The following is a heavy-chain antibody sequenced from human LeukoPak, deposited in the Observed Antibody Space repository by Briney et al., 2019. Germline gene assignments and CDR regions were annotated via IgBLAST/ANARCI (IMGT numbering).Heavy chain of an antibody. Sequence: PGGSLRLSCAASGFTFSSYWMSWVRQAPGKGLEWVANIKQDGSEKYYVESVKGRFTISRVNAKNSLYLQMNSLRAEDTAVYYCARAEMGAHDYYGMDVWGQGTTVTVSS. J-gene: IGHJ6*02. V-gene: IGHV3-7*01. CDR2: IKQDGSEK. CDR1: GFTFSSYW. D-gene: IGHD5-24*01. CDR3: ARAEMGAHDYYGMDV.